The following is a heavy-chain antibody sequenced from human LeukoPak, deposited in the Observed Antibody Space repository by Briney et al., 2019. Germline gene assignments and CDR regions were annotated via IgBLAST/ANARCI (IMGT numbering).Heavy chain of an antibody. Sequence: GGSLRLSCAASGFTFSGYTMNWVRQAPGKGLEWISSIGGDSSYLYYADSVKGRFTIARDNAKNSLYLQMRSLRAEDAAVYYCAKEMYWMPEYWGPGTLVTVSS. CDR2: IGGDSSYL. J-gene: IGHJ4*02. V-gene: IGHV3-21*01. D-gene: IGHD2-15*01. CDR3: AKEMYWMPEY. CDR1: GFTFSGYT.